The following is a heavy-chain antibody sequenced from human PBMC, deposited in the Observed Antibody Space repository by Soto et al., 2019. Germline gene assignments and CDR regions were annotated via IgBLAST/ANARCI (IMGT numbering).Heavy chain of an antibody. CDR2: ISAYNGNT. Sequence: ASVKVSCKASGYTFTSYGISWVRQAPGQGLEWMGWISAYNGNTNYAQKLQGRVTMTTDTSTSTAYMELRSLRSDDTAVYYCARDLYDFWSGAMPELDYWGQGTLVTVSS. CDR1: GYTFTSYG. J-gene: IGHJ4*02. D-gene: IGHD3-3*01. CDR3: ARDLYDFWSGAMPELDY. V-gene: IGHV1-18*01.